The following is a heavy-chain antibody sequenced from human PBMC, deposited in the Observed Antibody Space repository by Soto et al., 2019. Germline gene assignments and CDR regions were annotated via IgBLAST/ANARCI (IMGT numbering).Heavy chain of an antibody. D-gene: IGHD6-6*01. CDR3: ARPYIAARRWANWGAFDI. J-gene: IGHJ3*02. CDR1: GGSISSSSYY. Sequence: QLQLQESGPGLVKPSETLSLTCTVSGGSISSSSYYWGWIRQPPGKGLEWIGSIYYSGSTYYNPSLKSRVTISLDPSKNHFSLNLSSVTAADTAVYYCARPYIAARRWANWGAFDIWGQGTMVTVSS. V-gene: IGHV4-39*02. CDR2: IYYSGST.